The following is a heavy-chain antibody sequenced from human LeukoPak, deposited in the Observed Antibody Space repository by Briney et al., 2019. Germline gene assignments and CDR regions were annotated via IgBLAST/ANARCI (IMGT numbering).Heavy chain of an antibody. J-gene: IGHJ1*01. CDR3: ARAPSETGGYYPEYFRH. V-gene: IGHV3-74*01. CDR1: GFTFSSYW. D-gene: IGHD3-22*01. Sequence: GGSLRLSCAASGFTFSSYWMHWVRQAPGKGLVWVSRIKSDGSTNYADSVKGRFTVSRDNAKNTVSLQMNSLRAEDTAVYYCARAPSETGGYYPEYFRHWGQGTLVTVSS. CDR2: IKSDGST.